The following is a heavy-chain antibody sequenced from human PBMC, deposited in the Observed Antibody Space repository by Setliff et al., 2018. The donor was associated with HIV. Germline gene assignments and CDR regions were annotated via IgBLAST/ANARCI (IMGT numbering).Heavy chain of an antibody. CDR2: FYTSGTT. V-gene: IGHV4-61*09. CDR3: ARKEVIGPRRLYYYLDL. CDR1: GGSLSSGSHY. Sequence: SETLSLTCSVSGGSLSSGSHYCTWLRQAAGKGLEWIGHFYTSGTTNYNPSLESRVTISVDTSKNQFSLKLSSVTAADAAVYYCARKEVIGPRRLYYYLDLWGRGTLVTVSS. D-gene: IGHD6-6*01. J-gene: IGHJ2*01.